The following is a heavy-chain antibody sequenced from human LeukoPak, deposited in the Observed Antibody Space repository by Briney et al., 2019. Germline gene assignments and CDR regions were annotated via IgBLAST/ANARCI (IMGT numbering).Heavy chain of an antibody. CDR3: ARDLSRYFDY. CDR2: IWYDGSNK. CDR1: GFTFSSYG. J-gene: IGHJ4*02. Sequence: GGSLRLSCAASGFTFSSYGMHWVRQAPGKGLEGVAVIWYDGSNKYYADSVKGRFTISRDNSKNTLYLQMNSLRAEDTAVYYCARDLSRYFDYWGQGTLVTVSS. V-gene: IGHV3-33*01. D-gene: IGHD3-3*02.